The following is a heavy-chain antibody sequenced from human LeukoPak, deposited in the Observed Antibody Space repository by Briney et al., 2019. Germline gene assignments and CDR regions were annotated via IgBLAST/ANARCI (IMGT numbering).Heavy chain of an antibody. V-gene: IGHV3-30-3*01. CDR2: TSYDGSNK. D-gene: IGHD2-2*01. Sequence: PGGSLRLSCAASGFTFSSYAMHWVRQAPGKGLEWVAVTSYDGSNKYYADSVKGRFTISRDNAKNSLFLQMNSLRAEDTAVYYCAREGYCNRTSCSLSPFDYWGQGTLVTVSS. J-gene: IGHJ4*02. CDR1: GFTFSSYA. CDR3: AREGYCNRTSCSLSPFDY.